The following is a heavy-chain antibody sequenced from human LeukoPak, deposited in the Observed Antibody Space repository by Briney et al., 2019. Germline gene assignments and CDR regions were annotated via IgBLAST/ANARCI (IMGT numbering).Heavy chain of an antibody. Sequence: GSLTLSCAASGFTFSDYYWSWIRQPPGKGLEWIGEINHSGSTNYNPSLKSRVTISVDTSKNQFSLKLSSVTAADTAVYYCARGWLRFNYWGQGTLVTVSS. V-gene: IGHV4-34*01. J-gene: IGHJ4*02. CDR1: GFTFSDYY. CDR2: INHSGST. CDR3: ARGWLRFNY. D-gene: IGHD5-12*01.